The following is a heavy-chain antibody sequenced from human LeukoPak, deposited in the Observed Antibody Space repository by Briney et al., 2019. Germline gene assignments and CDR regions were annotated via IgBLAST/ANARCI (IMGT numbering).Heavy chain of an antibody. CDR3: ARGRTIFGVAPPYYYGMDV. J-gene: IGHJ6*02. D-gene: IGHD3-3*01. Sequence: SETLSLTCAVYGGSFSGYYWSWIRQPPGKGLEWIGEINHSGSTNYNPSLRSRVTISVDTSKNQFSLKLSSVTAADTAVYYCARGRTIFGVAPPYYYGMDVWGQGTTVTVSS. V-gene: IGHV4-34*01. CDR1: GGSFSGYY. CDR2: INHSGST.